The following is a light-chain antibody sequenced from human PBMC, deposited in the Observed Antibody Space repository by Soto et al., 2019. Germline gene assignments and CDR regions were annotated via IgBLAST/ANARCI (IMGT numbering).Light chain of an antibody. CDR1: QSISSW. CDR3: QQYMSYS. V-gene: IGKV1-5*01. CDR2: DAS. Sequence: DIQMTQSPSTLSASVGDRVTTTCRASQSISSWLAWYQQKPGKAPKLLIYDASSLESGVPSRFSGSGSGTEFTLTISSLQPDDFATYYCQQYMSYSFGQGTKVDVK. J-gene: IGKJ1*01.